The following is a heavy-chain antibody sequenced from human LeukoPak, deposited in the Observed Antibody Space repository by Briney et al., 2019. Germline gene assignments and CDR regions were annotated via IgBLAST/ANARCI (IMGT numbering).Heavy chain of an antibody. CDR3: ATLIGYCSSTSCDEIDY. D-gene: IGHD2-2*01. CDR1: GGSISSYY. Sequence: SETLSLTCTVSGGSISSYYWSWIRQPAGKGLEWIGRIYTSGSTNYNPSLKSRVTMSVDTSKDQFSLKLSSVTAADTAVYYCATLIGYCSSTSCDEIDYWGQGTLVTVSS. V-gene: IGHV4-4*07. J-gene: IGHJ4*02. CDR2: IYTSGST.